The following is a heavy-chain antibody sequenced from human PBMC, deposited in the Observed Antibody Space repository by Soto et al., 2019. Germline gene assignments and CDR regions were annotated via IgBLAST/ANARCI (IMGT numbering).Heavy chain of an antibody. CDR3: ASSSPLSVYYDFWSGYPNWFDP. Sequence: SETLSLTCTVSGGSVSSGSYYWSWIRQPPGKGLEWIGYIYYSGSTNYDPSLKSRVTISVDTSKNQFSLKLSSVTAADTAVYYCASSSPLSVYYDFWSGYPNWFDPWGQGTLVTVS. CDR2: IYYSGST. V-gene: IGHV4-61*01. CDR1: GGSVSSGSYY. J-gene: IGHJ5*02. D-gene: IGHD3-3*01.